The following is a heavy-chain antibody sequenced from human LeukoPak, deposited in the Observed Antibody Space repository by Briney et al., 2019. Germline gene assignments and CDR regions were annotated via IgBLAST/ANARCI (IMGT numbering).Heavy chain of an antibody. Sequence: GASVKVSCKASGGTFSSYAISWVRQAPGQGLEWMGRIIPILGIANYAQKFQGRVTITADKSTSTAYMELSGLRSEDTAVYYCARDLPKANWGSWTGDYWGQGTLVTVSS. CDR3: ARDLPKANWGSWTGDY. J-gene: IGHJ4*02. CDR2: IIPILGIA. D-gene: IGHD7-27*01. CDR1: GGTFSSYA. V-gene: IGHV1-69*04.